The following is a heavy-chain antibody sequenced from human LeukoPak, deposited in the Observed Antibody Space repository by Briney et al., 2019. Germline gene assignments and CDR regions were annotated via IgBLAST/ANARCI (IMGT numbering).Heavy chain of an antibody. CDR3: AKDRPNYYDSSGHFYRRNGDY. Sequence: PGGSLRLSCAASGFTFNIYAMSWVRQAPGRGLEWVSSITGNGAGTFYTDSVKGRFTISRDNSKNTLFLQMNSLRAEDTAIYYCAKDRPNYYDSSGHFYRRNGDYWGQGTLVTVSS. CDR1: GFTFNIYA. CDR2: ITGNGAGT. D-gene: IGHD3-22*01. J-gene: IGHJ4*02. V-gene: IGHV3-23*01.